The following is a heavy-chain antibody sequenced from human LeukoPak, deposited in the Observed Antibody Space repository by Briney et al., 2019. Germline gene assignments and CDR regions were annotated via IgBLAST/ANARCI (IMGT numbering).Heavy chain of an antibody. D-gene: IGHD3-3*01. CDR1: GFNFNNYD. CDR2: IKFHGHET. Sequence: GGSLTLSCVASGFNFNNYDLHWVRQAPGKGLEWVAFIKFHGHETFYADSVGGRFTFSRDNSRNTSYLQMNSLRSEDTAVYYCARVFISYDFWSGYSNDAFDIWGQGTMVTVSS. V-gene: IGHV3-30*02. J-gene: IGHJ3*02. CDR3: ARVFISYDFWSGYSNDAFDI.